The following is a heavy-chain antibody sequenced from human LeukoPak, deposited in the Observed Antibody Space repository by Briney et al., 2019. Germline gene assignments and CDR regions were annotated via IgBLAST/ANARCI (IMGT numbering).Heavy chain of an antibody. CDR1: GDSFTSYW. CDR2: IDPSDSYT. D-gene: IGHD6-19*01. J-gene: IGHJ4*02. CDR3: ARHLSGGSGRHY. Sequence: GESMKISCKGSGDSFTSYWISWVRQMPARGLVWMGRIDPSDSYTNYNPSFQGHVTISADKSISTAYLQWSSLKASDTAMYYCARHLSGGSGRHYWGQGTLVTVSS. V-gene: IGHV5-10-1*01.